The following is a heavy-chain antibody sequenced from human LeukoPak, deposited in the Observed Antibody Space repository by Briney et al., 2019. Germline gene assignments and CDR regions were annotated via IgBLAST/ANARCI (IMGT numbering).Heavy chain of an antibody. D-gene: IGHD1-26*01. J-gene: IGHJ4*02. Sequence: SETLSLTCTVSGGSISSSSYYWGWIRQPPGKGLEWIGSIYYSGSTYYNPSLKSRVTISVDTSKNQFSLKLSSVTAADTAVYYCARWEARDTWVYDYWGQGTLVTVSS. CDR1: GGSISSSSYY. CDR3: ARWEARDTWVYDY. CDR2: IYYSGST. V-gene: IGHV4-39*01.